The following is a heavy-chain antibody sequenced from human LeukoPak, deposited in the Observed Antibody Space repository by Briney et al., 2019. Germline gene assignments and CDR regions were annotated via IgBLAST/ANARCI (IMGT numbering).Heavy chain of an antibody. J-gene: IGHJ6*03. CDR1: GFTFSSYW. D-gene: IGHD6-19*01. Sequence: PGGSLRLSCAASGFTFSSYWVHWVRQAPGKGLVWVSRINSDGSSTSYADSVKGRFTISRDNAKNTLYLQMNSLRAEDTAVYYCARGPSGRVAGTGRYYYYYMDVWGKGTTVTVSS. CDR3: ARGPSGRVAGTGRYYYYYMDV. V-gene: IGHV3-74*01. CDR2: INSDGSST.